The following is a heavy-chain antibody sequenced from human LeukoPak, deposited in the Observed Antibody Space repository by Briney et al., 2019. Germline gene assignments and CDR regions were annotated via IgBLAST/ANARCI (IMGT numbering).Heavy chain of an antibody. J-gene: IGHJ4*02. CDR3: ASDSRSWRDPGYYFDY. Sequence: SVKVSCKASGGTFSSYAISLVRQAPGQGLEWMGGIIPIFGTANYAQKFQGRVTITTDESTSTAYMELSSLRSEDTDVYYCASDSRSWRDPGYYFDYWGQGTLVTVSS. CDR2: IIPIFGTA. D-gene: IGHD2-21*01. V-gene: IGHV1-69*05. CDR1: GGTFSSYA.